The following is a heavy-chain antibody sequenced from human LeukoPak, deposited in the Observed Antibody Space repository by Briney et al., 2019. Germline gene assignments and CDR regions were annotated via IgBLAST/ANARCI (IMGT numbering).Heavy chain of an antibody. CDR2: VYYSGST. CDR1: GGSISSDNYS. Sequence: PSETLSLTCTVSGGSISSDNYSWSWIRQPAGKGLEWIGRVYYSGSTNYNPSLKSRVTISVDTSKNQFSLKLRSVTAADTAVYYCARTTEGYCRGRSCYSYYYYMDVWGKGTTVTVSS. J-gene: IGHJ6*03. CDR3: ARTTEGYCRGRSCYSYYYYMDV. V-gene: IGHV4-61*10. D-gene: IGHD2-15*01.